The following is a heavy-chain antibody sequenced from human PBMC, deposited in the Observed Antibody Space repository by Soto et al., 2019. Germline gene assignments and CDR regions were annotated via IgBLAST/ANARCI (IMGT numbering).Heavy chain of an antibody. Sequence: GGSLRLSCAASGFTFSGYGMHWIRQAPGKGLEWVAVIWYDGSNKYYADSVKGRFTISRDNSKNTLYLQMNSLRAEDTAVYYCARDQMAVVVPAAKVHGMDVWGQGTTVTVSS. D-gene: IGHD2-2*01. CDR2: IWYDGSNK. V-gene: IGHV3-33*01. J-gene: IGHJ6*02. CDR1: GFTFSGYG. CDR3: ARDQMAVVVPAAKVHGMDV.